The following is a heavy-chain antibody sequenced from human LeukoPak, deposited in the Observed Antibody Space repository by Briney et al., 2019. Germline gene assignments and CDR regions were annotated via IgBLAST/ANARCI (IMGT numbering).Heavy chain of an antibody. CDR1: GYTLTELS. CDR3: AKDPYCGGDCYSVGSDAFDI. CDR2: FDPEDGET. Sequence: ASVKVSCRVSGYTLTELSMHWVRQAPGKGLEWMGGFDPEDGETIYAQKFQGRVTMTEDTSTGTAYMELSSLRSEDTAVYYCAKDPYCGGDCYSVGSDAFDIWGQGTMVTVSS. D-gene: IGHD2-21*02. J-gene: IGHJ3*02. V-gene: IGHV1-24*01.